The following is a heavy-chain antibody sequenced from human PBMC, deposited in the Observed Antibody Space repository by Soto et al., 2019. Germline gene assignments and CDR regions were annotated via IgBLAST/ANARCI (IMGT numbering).Heavy chain of an antibody. V-gene: IGHV4-30-2*01. Sequence: PSETLSLTCAVSGGSISSGGYSWSWIRQPPGKGLEWIGYIYHSGSTYYNPSLKSRVTISVDRSNNQFSLKLSSVTDGDTAVYYCARDRSGKFDPWGQGTLVTVSS. J-gene: IGHJ5*02. CDR2: IYHSGST. CDR1: GGSISSGGYS. D-gene: IGHD3-10*01. CDR3: ARDRSGKFDP.